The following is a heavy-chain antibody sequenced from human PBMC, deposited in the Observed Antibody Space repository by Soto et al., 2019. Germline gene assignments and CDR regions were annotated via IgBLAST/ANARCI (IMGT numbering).Heavy chain of an antibody. Sequence: QVQLQQWGAGLLKPSETLSLTCAVYGGSFSGYYWSWIRQPPGKGLEWIGEINHSGSTNYNPSLKSRVTISVDTSKNQCSLKLSSVTAADTAVYYCASLPYVMLSGYYYYGMDVWGQGTTVTVSS. CDR2: INHSGST. J-gene: IGHJ6*02. D-gene: IGHD3-9*01. V-gene: IGHV4-34*01. CDR3: ASLPYVMLSGYYYYGMDV. CDR1: GGSFSGYY.